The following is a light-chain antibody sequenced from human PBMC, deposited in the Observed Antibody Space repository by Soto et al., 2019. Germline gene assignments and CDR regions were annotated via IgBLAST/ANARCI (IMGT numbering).Light chain of an antibody. J-gene: IGKJ1*01. CDR1: QSVSSY. Sequence: VLAQSPATLSLSPGERATLSCRASQSVSSYLAWYQQKPGQAPRLLIYDASNRATGIPARFSGSGSGTDFTLTISSLEPEDFAVYYCQQRSNWPPTTFGQGTKVDI. CDR2: DAS. V-gene: IGKV3-11*01. CDR3: QQRSNWPPTT.